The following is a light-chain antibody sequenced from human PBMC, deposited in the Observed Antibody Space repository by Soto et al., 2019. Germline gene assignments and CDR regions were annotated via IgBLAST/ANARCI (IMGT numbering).Light chain of an antibody. V-gene: IGKV1-39*01. CDR1: QSISSY. J-gene: IGKJ4*01. CDR2: AAS. Sequence: DIQMTQSPSSLSASVGDRVTITCRASQSISSYLNWYQQKPGKAPKLLIYAASSLQSGVPSRFSGSGSGTDFTLTISSLQPEDFASYYCQQSFSTPTFGGGTKVELK. CDR3: QQSFSTPT.